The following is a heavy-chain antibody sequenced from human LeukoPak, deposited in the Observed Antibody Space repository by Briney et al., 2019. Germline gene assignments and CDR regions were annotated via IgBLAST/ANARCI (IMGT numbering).Heavy chain of an antibody. D-gene: IGHD3-22*01. Sequence: GSSVKVSRKASGGTFSSYAISWVRQAPGQGLEWMGRIIPSFGTANYAQKFQGRVTITAHKSTSTAYMELSSLRSEDTAVYYCARVLYDSSGYKAPAEYFQHGGQGTLVTVS. V-gene: IGHV1-69*06. CDR2: IIPSFGTA. J-gene: IGHJ1*01. CDR3: ARVLYDSSGYKAPAEYFQH. CDR1: GGTFSSYA.